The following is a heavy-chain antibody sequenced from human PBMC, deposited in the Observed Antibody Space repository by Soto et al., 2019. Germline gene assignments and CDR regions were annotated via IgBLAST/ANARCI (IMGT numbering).Heavy chain of an antibody. CDR2: ISAYNGNT. CDR1: GYTFTSYG. D-gene: IGHD3-9*01. V-gene: IGHV1-18*01. CDR3: ARSSYDILTGYAVDY. J-gene: IGHJ4*02. Sequence: ASVKVSCKASGYTFTSYGISWVRQAPGQGLEWMGWISAYNGNTNYAQKLQGRVTMTTDTSTSTAYMELRSLRSDDTAVYYCARSSYDILTGYAVDYWGQGTLVTVSS.